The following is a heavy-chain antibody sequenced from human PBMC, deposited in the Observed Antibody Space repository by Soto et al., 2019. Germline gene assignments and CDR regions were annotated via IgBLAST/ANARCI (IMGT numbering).Heavy chain of an antibody. CDR2: ISYDGSNK. V-gene: IGHV3-30*18. CDR1: GFTFSSYG. D-gene: IGHD3-9*01. J-gene: IGHJ6*03. CDR3: AKDDDILTGYYPYMDV. Sequence: GESLKISCAASGFTFSSYGMHWVRQAPGKGLEWVAVISYDGSNKYYADSVKGRFTISRDNSKNTLYLQMNSLRAEDTAVYYCAKDDDILTGYYPYMDVWGKGTTVTVSS.